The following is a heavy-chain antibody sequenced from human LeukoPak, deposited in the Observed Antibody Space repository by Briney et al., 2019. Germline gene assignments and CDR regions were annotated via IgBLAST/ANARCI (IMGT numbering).Heavy chain of an antibody. CDR1: GGTFSSYA. V-gene: IGHV1-69*13. Sequence: SVKVSCKASGGTFSSYAISWVRQAPGQGLEWMGGIIPIFGTANYAQKFQGRVTVTADESTSTAYMELSSLRSEDTAVYYCARDANRYCSSTSCYNEGLFDYWGQGTLVTVSS. D-gene: IGHD2-2*02. J-gene: IGHJ4*02. CDR3: ARDANRYCSSTSCYNEGLFDY. CDR2: IIPIFGTA.